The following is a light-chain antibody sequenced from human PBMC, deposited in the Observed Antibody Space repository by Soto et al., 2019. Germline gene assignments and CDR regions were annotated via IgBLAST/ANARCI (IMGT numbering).Light chain of an antibody. J-gene: IGKJ5*01. Sequence: AIQLTQSPSSLSASVGDRVTITCRASQGISSALAWYQQKPGKAPKLLIYDASSLESGVPSRFSGSGSGTDFTLTLSSLQPEDFATYYCQQFNSYRSITFGQGTRLEIK. V-gene: IGKV1-13*02. CDR2: DAS. CDR3: QQFNSYRSIT. CDR1: QGISSA.